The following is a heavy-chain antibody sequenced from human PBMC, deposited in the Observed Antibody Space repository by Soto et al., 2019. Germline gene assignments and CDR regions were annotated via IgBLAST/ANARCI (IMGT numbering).Heavy chain of an antibody. CDR1: GFTFSSYS. J-gene: IGHJ6*02. CDR3: ARDFLTATYYGMDV. V-gene: IGHV3-21*01. CDR2: ISSSSSYI. Sequence: GGSLRLSCAASGFTFSSYSMNWVRQAPGKGLEWVSSISSSSSYIYYADSVKGRFTISRDNAKNSLYLQMNSLRAEDTAVYYCARDFLTATYYGMDVWGQGTTVTVSS. D-gene: IGHD2-15*01.